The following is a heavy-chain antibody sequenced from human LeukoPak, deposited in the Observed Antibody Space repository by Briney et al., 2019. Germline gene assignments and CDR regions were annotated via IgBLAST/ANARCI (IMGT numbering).Heavy chain of an antibody. CDR2: ISYDGSNK. CDR1: GFTFSSYG. J-gene: IGHJ4*02. V-gene: IGHV3-30*03. D-gene: IGHD3-16*01. CDR3: PRGRMGGVFDD. Sequence: GGSLRLSCAASGFTFSSYGMHWVPQAPGKGLEWVAVISYDGSNKYYADSVKGRFTISRDNAKNSLYLQMNSLRVEDTAIYYCPRGRMGGVFDDWGQGTLVTVSS.